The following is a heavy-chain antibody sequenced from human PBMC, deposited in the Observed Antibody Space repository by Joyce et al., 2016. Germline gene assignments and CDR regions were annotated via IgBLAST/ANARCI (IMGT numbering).Heavy chain of an antibody. CDR1: GSSISTGYS. V-gene: IGHV4-38-2*01. CDR2: VNPDGST. J-gene: IGHJ4*02. Sequence: QVQLHQSGPGLVRPSETLSLTCAVSGSSISTGYSWGWIRQPPGKGLEWIGVVNPDGSTSYNPSLQSRVTISRDTAKNQFSLNLTSVSAADTAVYYCARGVDYWGQGTLVTVSS. CDR3: ARGVDY.